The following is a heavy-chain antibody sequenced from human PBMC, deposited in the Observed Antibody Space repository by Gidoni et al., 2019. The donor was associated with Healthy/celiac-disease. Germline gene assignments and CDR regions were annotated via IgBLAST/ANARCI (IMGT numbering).Heavy chain of an antibody. Sequence: QLQLQESGPGLVKPSETLSLTCTVSGGSLSSSSYYWGWIRQPPGKGLEWIGSIYYSGSTYYNPSLKSRVTISVDTSKNQFSLKLSSVTAADTAVYYCARVVVATIRRDYYGMDVWGQGTTVTVSS. J-gene: IGHJ6*02. CDR1: GGSLSSSSYY. CDR3: ARVVVATIRRDYYGMDV. D-gene: IGHD5-12*01. CDR2: IYYSGST. V-gene: IGHV4-39*01.